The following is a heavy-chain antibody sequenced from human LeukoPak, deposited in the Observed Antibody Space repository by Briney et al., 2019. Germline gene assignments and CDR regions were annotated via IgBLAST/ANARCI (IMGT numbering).Heavy chain of an antibody. D-gene: IGHD2-2*01. J-gene: IGHJ6*02. V-gene: IGHV4-59*01. CDR2: IYHSGST. CDR3: ARDGPAYTSRWYDYYYGLDV. CDR1: GDSIGSYF. Sequence: PSETLPLTCTVSGDSIGSYFWSWIRQSPGKGLEWIGHIYHSGSTNYNPSLKSRVTISVDTSKNQFSLKLTSVTSADTAVYYCARDGPAYTSRWYDYYYGLDVWGQGTTVTVSS.